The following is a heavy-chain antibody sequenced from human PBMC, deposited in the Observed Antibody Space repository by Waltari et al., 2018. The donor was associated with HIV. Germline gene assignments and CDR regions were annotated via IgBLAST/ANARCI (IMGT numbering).Heavy chain of an antibody. Sequence: EVQLVQSGGGLVQPGGSRRLSCAASGFSVSRYWMHWVRQIPGQGLVWVSRMNPDGNAINYADSVRGRFTISRDYAKNTLYLQMNRRRDEDTAMYYCVKDMFGEYDYWGQGTLVTVSS. D-gene: IGHD3-10*02. CDR3: VKDMFGEYDY. J-gene: IGHJ4*02. CDR1: GFSVSRYW. CDR2: MNPDGNAI. V-gene: IGHV3-74*01.